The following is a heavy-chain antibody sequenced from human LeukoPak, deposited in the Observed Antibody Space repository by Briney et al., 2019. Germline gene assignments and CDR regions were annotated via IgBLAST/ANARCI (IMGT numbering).Heavy chain of an antibody. V-gene: IGHV3-23*01. CDR1: GITLSNYV. CDR3: AKRGVVIRVILVGFHKEAYYFDS. D-gene: IGHD3-22*01. Sequence: GGSLRLYCAVSGITLSNYVMRWVRPAPGHGLEWVAGISDSGGRTKYAVSVKGRFTISRDNSKNTLYLQMNSLGAEDTAVYFCAKRGVVIRVILVGFHKEAYYFDSWGQGALVTVSS. CDR2: ISDSGGRT. J-gene: IGHJ4*02.